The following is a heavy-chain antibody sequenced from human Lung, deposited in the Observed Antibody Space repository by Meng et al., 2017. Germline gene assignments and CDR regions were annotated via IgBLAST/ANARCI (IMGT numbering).Heavy chain of an antibody. D-gene: IGHD1-1*01. CDR2: MNPNSGNT. J-gene: IGHJ4*02. Sequence: QVQLVQSGAEVKKHGASVRVSCKASGYTFTNYDINWVRQATGQGLQWMGWMNPNSGNTGYAQKFQGRVTMTRNTSISTAYMELSSLRSEDTAVYYCATRNDGYDFDYWGQGTLVTVSS. V-gene: IGHV1-8*01. CDR1: GYTFTNYD. CDR3: ATRNDGYDFDY.